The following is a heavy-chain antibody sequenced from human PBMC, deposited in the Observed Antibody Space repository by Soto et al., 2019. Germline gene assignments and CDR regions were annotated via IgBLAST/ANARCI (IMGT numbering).Heavy chain of an antibody. J-gene: IGHJ5*02. CDR2: IIPIFGTA. V-gene: IGHV1-69*13. D-gene: IGHD2-15*01. Sequence: GASVKVSCKASGGTFSSYAISWVRQAPGQGLEWMGGIIPIFGTANYAQKFQGRVTITADESTSTAYMELSSLRSEDTAVYYCARDPPKFYCSGGSRKSWFDPWGQGTLVTVSS. CDR3: ARDPPKFYCSGGSRKSWFDP. CDR1: GGTFSSYA.